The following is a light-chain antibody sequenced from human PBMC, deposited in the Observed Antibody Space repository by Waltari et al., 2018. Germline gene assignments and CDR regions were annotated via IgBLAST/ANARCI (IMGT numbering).Light chain of an antibody. V-gene: IGKV3-20*01. CDR3: QKYVRLPVT. CDR1: QSVGKS. J-gene: IGKJ1*01. CDR2: DAS. Sequence: EIVLTQSPGTLSLSPGERATLSCRASQSVGKSLAWYQQKSGQAPRLLIYDASTRATGIPDRFSASWFGTDFSLTISRLEPEDFAVYYCQKYVRLPVTFGQGTKVEIK.